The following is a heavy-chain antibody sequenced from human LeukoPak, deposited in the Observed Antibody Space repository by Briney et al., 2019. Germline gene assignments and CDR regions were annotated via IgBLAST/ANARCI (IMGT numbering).Heavy chain of an antibody. V-gene: IGHV3-23*01. J-gene: IGHJ4*02. CDR3: AREWGYWSGGSCPPDHFDY. Sequence: GGSLRLSCAASGFTFSSYAMSWVRQAPGKGLEWVSAFSGSGGSTYYADSVKGRFTISRDNSKNSLYLQMSSLRAEDTAVYYCAREWGYWSGGSCPPDHFDYWGQGTLVTVSS. D-gene: IGHD2-15*01. CDR1: GFTFSSYA. CDR2: FSGSGGST.